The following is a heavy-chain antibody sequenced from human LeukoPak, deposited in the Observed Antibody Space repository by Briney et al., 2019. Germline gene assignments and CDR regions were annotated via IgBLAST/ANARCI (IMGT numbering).Heavy chain of an antibody. Sequence: GGFLRLSCAASGFTFSSYWMSWVRQAPGKGLEGVANIKQDGSETYYVDSVKGRFTISRDNAKNSLHLQMSSLRAEDTAVYYCARCYHISTDYFDYWGQGTLVTVSS. CDR1: GFTFSSYW. CDR3: ARCYHISTDYFDY. V-gene: IGHV3-7*02. CDR2: IKQDGSET. J-gene: IGHJ4*02. D-gene: IGHD3-9*01.